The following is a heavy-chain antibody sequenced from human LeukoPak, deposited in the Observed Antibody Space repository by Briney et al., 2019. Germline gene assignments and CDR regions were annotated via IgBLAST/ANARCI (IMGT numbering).Heavy chain of an antibody. D-gene: IGHD3-9*01. V-gene: IGHV3-21*01. Sequence: GSLRLSCAASGFTFSSYSMNWVRQAPGKGLAWVSSISSSSSYIYYADSVKGRFTISRDNAKNSLYLQMNSLRAEDTAVYYCARDSYYDMWRGSDYWGQGTLVTVSS. CDR1: GFTFSSYS. CDR3: ARDSYYDMWRGSDY. J-gene: IGHJ4*02. CDR2: ISSSSSYI.